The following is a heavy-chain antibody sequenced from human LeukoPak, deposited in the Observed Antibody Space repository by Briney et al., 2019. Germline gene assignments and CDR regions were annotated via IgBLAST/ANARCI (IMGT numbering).Heavy chain of an antibody. D-gene: IGHD2-15*01. CDR3: AKAPVTTCRGAFCYPFDY. J-gene: IGHJ4*02. CDR1: GFTLSSYA. V-gene: IGHV3-23*01. CDR2: ISDTGNT. Sequence: GGSLRLSCAASGFTLSSYAMSWVRQAPGKGLEWVSAISDTGNTYHADSVKGRFTISRDSSKNTLFLQMNRLRPEDAAVYYCAKAPVTTCRGAFCYPFDYWGLGTLVTISS.